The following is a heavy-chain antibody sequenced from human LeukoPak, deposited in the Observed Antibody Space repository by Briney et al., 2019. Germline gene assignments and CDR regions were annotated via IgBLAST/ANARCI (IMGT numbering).Heavy chain of an antibody. CDR1: GFTFSSYS. D-gene: IGHD3-16*01. V-gene: IGHV3-21*01. J-gene: IGHJ3*02. Sequence: GGSLRLSCAAPGFTFSSYSMNWVRQAPGKGLEWVSSISSSSSYIYYADSVKGRFTISRDNSKNTLYLQMNSLRAEDTAVYYCAKVGAFDIWGQGTMVTVSS. CDR3: AKVGAFDI. CDR2: ISSSSSYI.